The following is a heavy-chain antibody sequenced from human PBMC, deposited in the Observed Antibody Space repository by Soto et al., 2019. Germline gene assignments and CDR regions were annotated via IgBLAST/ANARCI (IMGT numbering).Heavy chain of an antibody. V-gene: IGHV4-39*01. CDR1: GGSTGSNSYY. CDR2: IYYSGRA. CDR3: ATSYYDVLNGVVWFDP. D-gene: IGHD3-9*01. Sequence: QLQLQESGPGLVKPSETLSLTCNVSGGSTGSNSYYWGWIRQPPGKGLEWIGTIYYSGRAFYNPALKSRVTMSVDTSKNQFSLKLSSVTAADTAVYYCATSYYDVLNGVVWFDPWGQGTRVTVSS. J-gene: IGHJ5*02.